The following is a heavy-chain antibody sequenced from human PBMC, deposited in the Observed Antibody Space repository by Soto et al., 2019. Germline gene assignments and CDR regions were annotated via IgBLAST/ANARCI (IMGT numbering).Heavy chain of an antibody. Sequence: QVQLVESGGGVVQPGRSLRLSCAASGFTFSSYGMHWVRQAPGKGLEWVAVIWYDGSNKYYADSVKGRFTISRDNSKNTLYLQMNSLRAEDTAVYYCAREVGATGYFDYWGQGTLVTVSS. CDR2: IWYDGSNK. D-gene: IGHD1-26*01. J-gene: IGHJ4*02. V-gene: IGHV3-33*01. CDR3: AREVGATGYFDY. CDR1: GFTFSSYG.